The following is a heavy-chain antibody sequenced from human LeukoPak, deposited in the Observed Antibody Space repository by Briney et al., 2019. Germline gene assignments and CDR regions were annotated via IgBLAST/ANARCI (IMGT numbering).Heavy chain of an antibody. CDR2: IYRGGTT. Sequence: GGSLRLSCAASGFTFSSYAMSWVRQAPGKGLEWVSVIYRGGTTYYADSVKARFTISRDNSKNTLYLQMNSLRAEDTAVYYCARDLRGNVYEEAFDIWGQGTMVTVSS. D-gene: IGHD5/OR15-5a*01. CDR1: GFTFSSYA. CDR3: ARDLRGNVYEEAFDI. J-gene: IGHJ3*02. V-gene: IGHV3-66*01.